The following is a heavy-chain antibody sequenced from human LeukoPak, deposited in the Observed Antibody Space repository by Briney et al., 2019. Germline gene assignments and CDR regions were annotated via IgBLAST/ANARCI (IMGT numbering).Heavy chain of an antibody. D-gene: IGHD1-26*01. CDR2: IYPGDSDT. V-gene: IGHV5-51*01. CDR3: ARALVGAATLSY. Sequence: LGESLKISCKGSGYSFTSYWIGWVRQMPGKGLEWMGVIYPGDSDTRYSPSFQGQVTLSADKSISTAYLQWSSLKASDTAIYYCARALVGAATLSYWGQGTLVTVSS. J-gene: IGHJ4*02. CDR1: GYSFTSYW.